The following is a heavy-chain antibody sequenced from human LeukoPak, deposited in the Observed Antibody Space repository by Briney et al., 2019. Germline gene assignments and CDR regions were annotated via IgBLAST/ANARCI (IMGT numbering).Heavy chain of an antibody. J-gene: IGHJ5*02. CDR3: AKDPFGGSIFGVVILDP. CDR2: IRYDGSNK. CDR1: GFTFSGFG. D-gene: IGHD3-3*01. V-gene: IGHV3-30*02. Sequence: GGSLRLSCAASGFTFSGFGMHWVRQAPGEGLEWVAFIRYDGSNKYYADSVKGRFTISRDNSKNTLYLQMNSLRAEDTAMYYCAKDPFGGSIFGVVILDPWGQGTLVTVSS.